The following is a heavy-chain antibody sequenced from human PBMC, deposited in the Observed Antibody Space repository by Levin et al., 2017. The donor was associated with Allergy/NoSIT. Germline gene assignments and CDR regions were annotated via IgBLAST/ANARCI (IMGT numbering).Heavy chain of an antibody. CDR1: GFTFSSYA. CDR3: ARADYGDNYYYMDV. CDR2: ISYDGSNK. J-gene: IGHJ6*03. V-gene: IGHV3-30-3*01. D-gene: IGHD4-17*01. Sequence: SCAASGFTFSSYAMHWVRQAPGKGLEWVAVISYDGSNKYYADSVKGRFTISRDNSKNTLYLQMNSLRAEDTAVYYCARADYGDNYYYMDVWGKGTTVTVSS.